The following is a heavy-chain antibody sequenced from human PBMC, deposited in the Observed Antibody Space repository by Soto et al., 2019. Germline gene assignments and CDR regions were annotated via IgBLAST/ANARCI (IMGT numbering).Heavy chain of an antibody. D-gene: IGHD2-15*01. CDR2: IIPIFGTA. Sequence: QVQLVQSGAEVKKPGSSVKVSCKASGGTFSSYAISWVRQAPGQGLEWMGGIIPIFGTANYAQKFQGRVTITADESTSTAYMELSSLRSEDTAVYYCAHLRAGYCSGGSCYSEDYWGQGTLVTVSS. V-gene: IGHV1-69*12. CDR1: GGTFSSYA. CDR3: AHLRAGYCSGGSCYSEDY. J-gene: IGHJ4*02.